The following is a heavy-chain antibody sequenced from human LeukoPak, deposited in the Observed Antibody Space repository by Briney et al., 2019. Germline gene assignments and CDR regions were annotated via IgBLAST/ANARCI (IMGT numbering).Heavy chain of an antibody. V-gene: IGHV4-34*01. CDR2: INHSGST. CDR3: ARGRQLNWCWFDP. Sequence: SETLSLTCADYGESFSGYYWSWIRQPPGKGLEWIGEINHSGSTNYNPSLKSRVTISVDTSKNQFSLKLSSVTAADTAVYYCARGRQLNWCWFDPWGQGTLVTVSS. J-gene: IGHJ5*02. D-gene: IGHD1-1*01. CDR1: GESFSGYY.